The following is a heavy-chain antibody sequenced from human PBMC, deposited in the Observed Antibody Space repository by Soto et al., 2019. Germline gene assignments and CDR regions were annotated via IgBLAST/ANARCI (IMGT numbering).Heavy chain of an antibody. CDR1: GVSVSSDIYY. D-gene: IGHD6-6*01. Sequence: QVQLQESGPGLVKPSQTLSLTCSVSGVSVSSDIYYWSWIRHHPGKGLEWIGYIYYSGNTYYNPSRGGRVTIPLARSKTLFPLRRGSVTPADTAVYYCGGYPVVVVHAATSVLAVGGQGPPVTVSS. J-gene: IGHJ6*02. CDR2: IYYSGNT. CDR3: GGYPVVVVHAATSVLAV. V-gene: IGHV4-31*03.